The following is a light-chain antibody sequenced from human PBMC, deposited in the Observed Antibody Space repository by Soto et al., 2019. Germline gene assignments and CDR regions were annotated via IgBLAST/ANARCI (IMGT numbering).Light chain of an antibody. J-gene: IGKJ3*01. CDR2: LGS. Sequence: DIVMTQSPLSLLVTPGEPASISCRSSQSLLHGTGYNYLDWYLQKPGQSPQLLIQLGSMRASGVPDRFSGSGSGTDFTLKISRVEAEDVGVYYCMHVLQTPVTFGPGTKVDIK. V-gene: IGKV2-28*01. CDR3: MHVLQTPVT. CDR1: QSLLHGTGYNY.